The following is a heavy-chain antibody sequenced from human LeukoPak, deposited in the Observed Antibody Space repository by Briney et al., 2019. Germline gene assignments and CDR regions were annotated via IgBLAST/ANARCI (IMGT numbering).Heavy chain of an antibody. V-gene: IGHV3-23*01. CDR2: ISGSGGST. CDR1: GFTFRTYA. Sequence: GGSLRLSCAVSGFTFRTYAMSWVRQAPGKGLEWVSGISGSGGSTYYADSVKGRFTISRDNSKNTLYLQMNSLRAEDTAVYYCAASSSSKQPPFDYWGQGTLVTVSS. D-gene: IGHD2-2*01. CDR3: AASSSSKQPPFDY. J-gene: IGHJ4*02.